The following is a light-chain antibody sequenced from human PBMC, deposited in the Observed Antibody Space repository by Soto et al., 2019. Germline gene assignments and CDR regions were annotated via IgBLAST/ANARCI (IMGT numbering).Light chain of an antibody. J-gene: IGLJ3*02. CDR1: SRDVGSYNY. CDR3: CSYSGSYTWV. V-gene: IGLV2-11*01. Sequence: QSALTQPRSVSGSPGQSVPPPGTGTSRDVGSYNYVSWYQQHHGNPPKLIIEDVNKRPPGSPDCFSGSRSGNTASLTISGLEAEDEADYYCCSYSGSYTWVFGGGTKVTVL. CDR2: DVN.